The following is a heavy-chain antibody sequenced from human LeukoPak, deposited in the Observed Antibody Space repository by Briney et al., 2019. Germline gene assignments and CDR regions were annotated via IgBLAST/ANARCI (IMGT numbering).Heavy chain of an antibody. V-gene: IGHV5-51*01. CDR2: IYPGDSDT. J-gene: IGHJ3*02. CDR3: ARQDTAMVLDAFDI. CDR1: GYSFTTYW. D-gene: IGHD5-18*01. Sequence: GESLKISCKGSGYSFTTYWIGWVRQMPGKGLEWMGIIYPGDSDTRYSPSFQGQVTISADRSISTAYLQWSSLKAPDTAMYYCARQDTAMVLDAFDIWGQGTMVTVSS.